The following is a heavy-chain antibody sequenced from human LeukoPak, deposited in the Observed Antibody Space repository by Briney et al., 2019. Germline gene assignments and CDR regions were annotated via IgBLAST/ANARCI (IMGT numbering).Heavy chain of an antibody. CDR3: ARDQVAAGYVDWFDP. Sequence: GRSLRLSCAASGFTFNSYAMHWVRQAPGKGLEWVAVISYDGSNKYYADSVKGRFTISRDNSKNTLYLQMNSLRAEDTAVCYCARDQVAAGYVDWFDPWGQGTLVTVSS. CDR1: GFTFNSYA. V-gene: IGHV3-30-3*01. D-gene: IGHD2-15*01. J-gene: IGHJ5*02. CDR2: ISYDGSNK.